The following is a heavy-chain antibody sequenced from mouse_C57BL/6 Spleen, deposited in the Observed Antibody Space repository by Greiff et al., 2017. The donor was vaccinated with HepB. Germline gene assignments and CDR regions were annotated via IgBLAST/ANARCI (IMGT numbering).Heavy chain of an antibody. J-gene: IGHJ1*03. CDR2: IDPSDSET. CDR1: GYTFTSYW. CDR3: ARSGDGYDAWYFDV. Sequence: VKLQQPGAELVRPGSSVKLSCKASGYTFTSYWMHWVKQRPIQGLEWIGNIDPSDSETHYNQKFKDKATLTVDKSSSTAYMQLSSLTSEDSAVYYCARSGDGYDAWYFDVWGTGTTVTVSS. D-gene: IGHD2-2*01. V-gene: IGHV1-52*01.